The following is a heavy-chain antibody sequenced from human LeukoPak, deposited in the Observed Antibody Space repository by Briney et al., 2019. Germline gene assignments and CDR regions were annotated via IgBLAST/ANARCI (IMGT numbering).Heavy chain of an antibody. D-gene: IGHD4-23*01. CDR3: ARLDYGGRSVRWYFDY. J-gene: IGHJ4*02. CDR2: IYYTGAT. Sequence: ASETLSLTCTVSGGAVGSSSFHWGWIRQPPGKGLEWIGNIYYTGATSYNPSLKSRVTISVDTSKNQFSLRVNSVTAADTAVYYCARLDYGGRSVRWYFDYGGQGNLVTVSS. V-gene: IGHV4-39*01. CDR1: GGAVGSSSFH.